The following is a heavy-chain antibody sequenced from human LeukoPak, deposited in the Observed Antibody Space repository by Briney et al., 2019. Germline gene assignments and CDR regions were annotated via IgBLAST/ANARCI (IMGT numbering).Heavy chain of an antibody. CDR2: VYNSGST. Sequence: SETLSLTCSVSGASISPYYWSWIRQSPEKGLENIGYVYNSGSTKYNPSLKSRVTISMDTSNNKISLNLRSVTAADTAVYYCARHRLSIIRGPLHRGWSDTLRSAFAVWGQGTTVIVSS. D-gene: IGHD2/OR15-2a*01. CDR1: GASISPYY. CDR3: ARHRLSIIRGPLHRGWSDTLRSAFAV. V-gene: IGHV4-59*08. J-gene: IGHJ3*01.